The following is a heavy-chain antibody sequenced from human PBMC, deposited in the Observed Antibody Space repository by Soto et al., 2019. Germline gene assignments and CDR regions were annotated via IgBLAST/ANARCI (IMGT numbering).Heavy chain of an antibody. CDR3: ARVAIMGGVNSYLFFFDL. D-gene: IGHD3-10*01. CDR2: ISTLGTTI. Sequence: GGSLRLSSSASGCNFKIYGMTWLRQAPGKGLEWISDISTLGTTIHYADSVRYRFTISTDKPTNTVYLHLTSLRDEDTAVSYFARVAIMGGVNSYLFFFDLWGQGTLVTVSS. J-gene: IGHJ4*02. V-gene: IGHV3-48*03. CDR1: GCNFKIYG.